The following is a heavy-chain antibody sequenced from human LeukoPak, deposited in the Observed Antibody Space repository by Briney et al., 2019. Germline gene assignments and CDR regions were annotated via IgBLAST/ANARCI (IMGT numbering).Heavy chain of an antibody. J-gene: IGHJ3*01. CDR2: IKQDGSEK. CDR1: GFTFSSYW. Sequence: GGSLRLSCAASGFTFSSYWMSWVRQAPGEGLKWVANIKQDGSEKYYVDSVKGRFTISRDNAKNSLYLQMNSLRAEDTAVYCCGVSPRRDAFDFWGQGTMVTVSS. CDR3: GVSPRRDAFDF. V-gene: IGHV3-7*01.